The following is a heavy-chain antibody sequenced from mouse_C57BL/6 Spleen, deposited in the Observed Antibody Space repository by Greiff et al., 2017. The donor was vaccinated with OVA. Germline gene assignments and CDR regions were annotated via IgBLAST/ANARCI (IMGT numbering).Heavy chain of an antibody. CDR3: ARRGDYDENWYFDV. Sequence: QVQLKQPGAELVRPGSSVKLSCKASGYTFTSYWMHWVKQRPIQGLEWIGNIDPSDSETHYNQKFKDKATLTVDKSSSTAYMQLSSLTSEDSAVYYCARRGDYDENWYFDVWGTGTTVTVSS. CDR1: GYTFTSYW. V-gene: IGHV1-52*01. D-gene: IGHD2-4*01. CDR2: IDPSDSET. J-gene: IGHJ1*03.